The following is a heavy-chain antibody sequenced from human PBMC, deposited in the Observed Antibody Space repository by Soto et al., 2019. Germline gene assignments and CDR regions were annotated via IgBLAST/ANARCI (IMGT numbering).Heavy chain of an antibody. J-gene: IGHJ3*02. D-gene: IGHD3-16*01. V-gene: IGHV1-46*01. CDR1: GYTFTSYY. Sequence: GASVKVSCKASGYTFTSYYMHWVRQAPGQGLEWMGIINPSGGSTSYAQKFQGRVTMTRDTSTSTVYMELSSLRSEDTAVYYCARDGHWGWANDAFDIWGQGTMVTVSS. CDR2: INPSGGST. CDR3: ARDGHWGWANDAFDI.